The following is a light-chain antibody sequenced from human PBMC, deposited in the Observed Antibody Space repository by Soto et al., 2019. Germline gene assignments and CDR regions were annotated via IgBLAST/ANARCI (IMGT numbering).Light chain of an antibody. CDR2: GAS. J-gene: IGKJ1*01. CDR3: QQYDSSPRT. Sequence: EIVLTQSPDTLSLSPGERATLSCRASQSINSNYLAWYQQKPGQGPRPLIYGASSRATGIPDRFSGSGSGTDVTLTSSRLEPEDFAVYYCQQYDSSPRTFGQGTKVEIK. V-gene: IGKV3-20*01. CDR1: QSINSNY.